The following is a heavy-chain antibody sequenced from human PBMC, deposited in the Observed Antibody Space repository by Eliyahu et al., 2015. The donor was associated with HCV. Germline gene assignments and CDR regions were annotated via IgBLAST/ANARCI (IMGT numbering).Heavy chain of an antibody. CDR2: ISSSSSYI. J-gene: IGHJ4*02. CDR1: GFTFSSYS. CDR3: ARYRVYYYGSGSSFDY. Sequence: EVQLVESGGGLVKPGGSLRLSCAASGFTFSSYSMNWVRQAPGKGLVWVSSISSSSSYIYYADSVKGRFTISRDNAKNSLYLQMNSLRAEDTAVYYCARYRVYYYGSGSSFDYWGQGTLVTVSS. V-gene: IGHV3-21*01. D-gene: IGHD3-10*01.